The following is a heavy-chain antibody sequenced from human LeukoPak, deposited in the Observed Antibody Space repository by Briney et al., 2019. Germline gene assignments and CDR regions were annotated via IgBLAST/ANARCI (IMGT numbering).Heavy chain of an antibody. Sequence: GGSLRLSCAASGFTFSSYAMGWVRQAPGKGLEWVSAISGSGGSTYYADSVKGRFTISRDNSKNTLYLQMNSLRAEDTAVYYCAKVMSSYSYGYWGQGTLVTVSS. J-gene: IGHJ4*02. D-gene: IGHD2-15*01. V-gene: IGHV3-23*01. CDR3: AKVMSSYSYGY. CDR1: GFTFSSYA. CDR2: ISGSGGST.